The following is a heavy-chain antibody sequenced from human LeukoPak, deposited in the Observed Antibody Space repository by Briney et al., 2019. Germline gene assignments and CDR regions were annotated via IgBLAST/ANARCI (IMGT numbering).Heavy chain of an antibody. J-gene: IGHJ6*03. CDR1: GFTFSTDG. CDR2: ISGNGANT. CDR3: ARAFTTESRYHYYMGV. D-gene: IGHD3-22*01. Sequence: GGSLRLSCAACGFTFSTDGMSWVRQAPGKGLEWVSTISGNGANTFYADSVKGRFTISRDNSKNTLFLQMNSLRAEDTAVYYCARAFTTESRYHYYMGVWGRGTTVTVSS. V-gene: IGHV3-23*01.